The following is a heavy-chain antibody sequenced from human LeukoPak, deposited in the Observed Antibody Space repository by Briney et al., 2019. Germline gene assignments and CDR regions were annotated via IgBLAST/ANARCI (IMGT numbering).Heavy chain of an antibody. V-gene: IGHV3-21*01. CDR1: GFTFSSYS. D-gene: IGHD2-2*01. J-gene: IGHJ6*03. CDR3: ARDGLSRGHKDIVVVPASPPHYYMDV. CDR2: ISSSSSYI. Sequence: GGSLRLSCAASGFTFSSYSMNWVRQAPGKGLEWVSSISSSSSYIYYADSVKGRFTISRDNAKNSLYLQMNSLRAEDTAVYYCARDGLSRGHKDIVVVPASPPHYYMDVWGKGATVTVSS.